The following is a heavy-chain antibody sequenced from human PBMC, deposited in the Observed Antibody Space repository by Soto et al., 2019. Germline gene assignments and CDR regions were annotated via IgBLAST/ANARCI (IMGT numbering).Heavy chain of an antibody. D-gene: IGHD3-22*01. V-gene: IGHV1-69*14. CDR2: IIPVFGTP. Sequence: QVQLVQSGAEVKKPGSSVKVSCKASGGSLSNYGISWVRQAPGQGLEWMGAIIPVFGTPNYAQKFQDIVPITADKSTTTVYMEVRSLTSEDTAVYYCARGDATKIVVTTYYAMDVWGQGTRVTVSS. J-gene: IGHJ6*02. CDR1: GGSLSNYG. CDR3: ARGDATKIVVTTYYAMDV.